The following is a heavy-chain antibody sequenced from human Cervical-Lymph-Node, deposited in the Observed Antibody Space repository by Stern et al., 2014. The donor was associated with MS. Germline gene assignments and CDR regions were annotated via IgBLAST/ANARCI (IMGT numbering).Heavy chain of an antibody. CDR1: GFSLGTRGVG. Sequence: QVTLKESGPTLVKPTQTLTLTCTFSGFSLGTRGVGVGWIRQPPGKALEWLAVIYWDDDKRYSPSLRSRLTITKDTSKNQVVLTMTNMDPVDTATYYCAHRNYVSGIYHLDPWGQGTLVTVSS. D-gene: IGHD3-10*01. CDR3: AHRNYVSGIYHLDP. V-gene: IGHV2-5*02. CDR2: IYWDDDK. J-gene: IGHJ5*02.